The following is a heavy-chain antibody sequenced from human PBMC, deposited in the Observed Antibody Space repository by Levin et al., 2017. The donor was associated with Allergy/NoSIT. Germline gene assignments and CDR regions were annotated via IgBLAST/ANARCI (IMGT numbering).Heavy chain of an antibody. CDR1: GFTFSLFG. J-gene: IGHJ4*02. Sequence: GGSLRLSCAASGFTFSLFGMAWVRQAPGKGLEWVSGLTGSGDTTNYADSVQGRFTMSRDNSKNTIYLRMHSLRPEDTAVYYCAKSKSHSISYVDNRGQGTLVTVSS. D-gene: IGHD3-10*02. V-gene: IGHV3-23*01. CDR2: LTGSGDTT. CDR3: AKSKSHSISYVDN.